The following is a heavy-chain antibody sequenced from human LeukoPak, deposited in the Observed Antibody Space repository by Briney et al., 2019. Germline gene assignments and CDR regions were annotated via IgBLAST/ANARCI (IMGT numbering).Heavy chain of an antibody. J-gene: IGHJ5*02. CDR1: GGSFSGYY. Sequence: PSETLSLTCAVYGGSFSGYYWSWIRQPPGKGLEWIGEINHSGSTNYNPSLKSRVTISVDTSKNQFSLKLSSVTAADTAVYYCARTFGYFDWCPKTRWFDPWGQGTLVTVSS. D-gene: IGHD3-9*01. V-gene: IGHV4-34*01. CDR3: ARTFGYFDWCPKTRWFDP. CDR2: INHSGST.